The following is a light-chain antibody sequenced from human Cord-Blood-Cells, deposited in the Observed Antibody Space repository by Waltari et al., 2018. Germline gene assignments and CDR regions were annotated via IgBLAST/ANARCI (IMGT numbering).Light chain of an antibody. CDR3: QQYNNWPRT. CDR2: GAS. V-gene: IGKV3-15*01. J-gene: IGKJ1*01. Sequence: EIVMTQSPATLSVSPGERATLSCRASQRVSSNLAWYQQKPGQAPRLLIYGASTRATGIPARFSGSGAWTEFTLTISSLQSGDFAVYYCQQYNNWPRTFGQGTKVEIK. CDR1: QRVSSN.